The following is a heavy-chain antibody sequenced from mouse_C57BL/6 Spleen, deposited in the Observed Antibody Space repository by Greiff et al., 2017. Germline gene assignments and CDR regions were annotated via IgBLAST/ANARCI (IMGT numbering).Heavy chain of an antibody. D-gene: IGHD2-12*01. J-gene: IGHJ1*03. Sequence: QVQLQQPGAELVKPGASVKMSCKASGYTLIRYWITWVKQRPGQGLEWIGDIYPGSGSTNYNEKFKSKATLTVDTSSSTAYMLISSLTSEDSAVYYGARGDDRGDWYFDGWGTGTTVTVSS. CDR1: GYTLIRYW. CDR3: ARGDDRGDWYFDG. V-gene: IGHV1-55*01. CDR2: IYPGSGST.